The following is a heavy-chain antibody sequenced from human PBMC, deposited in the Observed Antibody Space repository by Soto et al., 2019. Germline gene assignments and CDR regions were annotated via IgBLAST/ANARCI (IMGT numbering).Heavy chain of an antibody. D-gene: IGHD3-16*02. CDR3: ARDLRDYVWGSYRYRGPFDY. CDR1: GGTFSSYA. V-gene: IGHV1-69*01. J-gene: IGHJ4*02. CDR2: IIPIFGTA. Sequence: QVQLVQSGAEVKKPGSSVKVSCKASGGTFSSYAISWVRQAPGQGLEWMGGIIPIFGTANYAQKFQGRVTITADDSTSTAYMELSSLRSEDTAVYCCARDLRDYVWGSYRYRGPFDYWGQGTLVTVSS.